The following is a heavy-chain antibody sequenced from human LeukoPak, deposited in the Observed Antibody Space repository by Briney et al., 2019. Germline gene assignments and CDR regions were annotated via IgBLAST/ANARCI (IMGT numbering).Heavy chain of an antibody. CDR2: INPNSGGT. CDR3: ARDRWDLMVLGVLYYDWFDP. V-gene: IGHV1-2*02. D-gene: IGHD3-10*01. CDR1: GYTFTGYY. J-gene: IGHJ5*02. Sequence: ASVKVSCKASGYTFTGYYMHWVRQAPGQGLEWMGWINPNSGGTNYAQKFQGRVTMTRDTSISTAYMELSRLRSDDTAVYYCARDRWDLMVLGVLYYDWFDPWGQGTPVTVSS.